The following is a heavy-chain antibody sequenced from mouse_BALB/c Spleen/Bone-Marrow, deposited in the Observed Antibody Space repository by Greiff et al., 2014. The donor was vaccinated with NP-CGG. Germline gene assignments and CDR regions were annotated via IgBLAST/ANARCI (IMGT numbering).Heavy chain of an antibody. Sequence: EVQRVESGGGLVKPGGSLKLSCAASGFTFSSYAVSWVRQTPEKRLEWVASISSGGSTYYPDSVKGRFTISRDNARNILYLQMSSLRSEDTAMYYCAREEYGQKVYAMDYWGQGTSVTVSS. CDR1: GFTFSSYA. CDR3: AREEYGQKVYAMDY. CDR2: ISSGGST. V-gene: IGHV5-6-5*01. J-gene: IGHJ4*01. D-gene: IGHD2-10*02.